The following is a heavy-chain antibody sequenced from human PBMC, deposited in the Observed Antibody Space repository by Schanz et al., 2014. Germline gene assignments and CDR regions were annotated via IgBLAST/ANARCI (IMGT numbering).Heavy chain of an antibody. Sequence: VQLLQSGGGLVQPGGSLRLSCAASGFTFSNYSMNWVRQAPGKGLEWVSSISSTSSYIFYADSVKGRFTISRDNAKNSLYLQMNSLRVEDTAVYYCARDLISSGWYGWGQGTLVTVSS. CDR2: ISSTSSYI. V-gene: IGHV3-21*04. D-gene: IGHD6-19*01. CDR1: GFTFSNYS. CDR3: ARDLISSGWYG. J-gene: IGHJ4*02.